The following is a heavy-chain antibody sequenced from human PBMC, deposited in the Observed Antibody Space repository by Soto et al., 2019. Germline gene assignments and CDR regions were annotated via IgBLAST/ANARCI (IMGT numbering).Heavy chain of an antibody. V-gene: IGHV3-48*02. CDR2: ISSSSSTI. CDR3: ARAMYYDILTGYYSPRYYFDY. Sequence: GSLRLSCAASGFTFSSYSMNWVRQAPGKGLEWVSYISSSSSTIYYADSVKGRFTISRDNAKNSLYLQMNSLRDEDTAVYYCARAMYYDILTGYYSPRYYFDYWGQGTLVTVSS. D-gene: IGHD3-9*01. J-gene: IGHJ4*02. CDR1: GFTFSSYS.